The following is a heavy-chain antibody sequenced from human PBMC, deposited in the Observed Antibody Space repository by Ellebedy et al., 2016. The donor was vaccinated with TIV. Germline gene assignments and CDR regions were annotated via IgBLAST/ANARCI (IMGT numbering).Heavy chain of an antibody. J-gene: IGHJ3*02. V-gene: IGHV4-34*01. CDR2: INHSGST. CDR1: GGSFSGYY. CDR3: ARGLPKPMSAFDI. Sequence: MPSDTLSLTCAVYGGSFSGYYWSWIRQPPGKGLEWIGEINHSGSTNYIKSRVTISVDTSKNQFSLKLTSVTAADTAVYYCARGLPKPMSAFDIWGQGTMVTVSS.